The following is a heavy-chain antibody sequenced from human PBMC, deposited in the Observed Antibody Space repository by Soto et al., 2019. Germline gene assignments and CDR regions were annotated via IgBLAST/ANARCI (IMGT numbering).Heavy chain of an antibody. V-gene: IGHV4-59*01. CDR1: GGSISSYY. D-gene: IGHD6-13*01. CDR3: ASYSSSWPYYYYGMDV. Sequence: PSETLSLTCTVSGGSISSYYWSWIRQPPGKGLEWIGYIYYSGSTNYNPSLKSRVTISVDTSKNQFSLKLSSVTAADTAVYYCASYSSSWPYYYYGMDVWGQGTTVTVSS. J-gene: IGHJ6*02. CDR2: IYYSGST.